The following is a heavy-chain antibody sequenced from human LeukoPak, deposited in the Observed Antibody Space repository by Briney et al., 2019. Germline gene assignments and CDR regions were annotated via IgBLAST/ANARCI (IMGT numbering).Heavy chain of an antibody. V-gene: IGHV4-4*02. D-gene: IGHD1-26*01. CDR3: ARRSGSFPSSFDP. CDR1: GGSISSSNW. Sequence: SETLSLTCAVSGGSISSSNWWSWVRQPPGKGLEWIGEIYHSGSTNHNPSLKSRVTISVDKSKNQFSLKLSSVTAADTAVYYCARRSGSFPSSFDPWGQGTLVTVSS. J-gene: IGHJ5*02. CDR2: IYHSGST.